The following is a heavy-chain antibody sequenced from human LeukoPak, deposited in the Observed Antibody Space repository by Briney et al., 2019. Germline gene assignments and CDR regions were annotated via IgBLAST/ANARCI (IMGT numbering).Heavy chain of an antibody. CDR3: VRDSHYGNFDY. CDR2: INAGNGNT. Sequence: ASVKVSCKASGYTFTSYAMHWVRQAPGQRLEWMGWINAGNGNTKYSQKFQGRVTITRDTSASTAYMELSSLRSEDTAVYYCVRDSHYGNFDYWGQGTLVTVSS. J-gene: IGHJ4*02. V-gene: IGHV1-3*01. D-gene: IGHD3-10*01. CDR1: GYTFTSYA.